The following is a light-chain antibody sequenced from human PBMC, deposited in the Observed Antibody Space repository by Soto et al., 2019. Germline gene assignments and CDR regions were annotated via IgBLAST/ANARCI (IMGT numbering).Light chain of an antibody. V-gene: IGKV3-20*01. Sequence: EIVLTQSPGTLSLSPGERATLSXRASQSVSSSYLAWYQQKPGQAPRLLIYGASSRATGIPDRFSGSGSGTDFTLTISRLEPEDFAVYYCQQYGSPSTFGPGTKVDIK. J-gene: IGKJ3*01. CDR1: QSVSSSY. CDR2: GAS. CDR3: QQYGSPST.